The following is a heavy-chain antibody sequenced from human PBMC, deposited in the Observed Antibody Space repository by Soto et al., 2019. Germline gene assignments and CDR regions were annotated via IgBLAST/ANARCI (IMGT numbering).Heavy chain of an antibody. CDR2: ISINGGST. CDR3: VKDTAMVNPDFDY. CDR1: GFTFSSYA. V-gene: IGHV3-64D*06. Sequence: GGSLRLSCSASGFTFSSYAMHWVRQAPGKGLEYVSAISINGGSTYYADSVKGRFTISRDNSKNTLYLQMSSLRAEDTAVYYCVKDTAMVNPDFDYWGQGTLVTVSS. J-gene: IGHJ4*02. D-gene: IGHD5-18*01.